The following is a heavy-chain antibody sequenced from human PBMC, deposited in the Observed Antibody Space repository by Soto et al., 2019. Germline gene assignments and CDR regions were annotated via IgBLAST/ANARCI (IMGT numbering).Heavy chain of an antibody. V-gene: IGHV5-51*01. CDR2: IYPGDSDT. CDR3: AASIFYYGMDV. Sequence: KVSCKASGYTFTGYYMHWVRQMPGKGPEWMGIIYPGDSDTKYNPSFQGQVTISADKSITTTYLQWSSLKASDTAIYYCAASIFYYGMDVWGQGTTVTVSS. J-gene: IGHJ6*02. CDR1: GYTFTGYY.